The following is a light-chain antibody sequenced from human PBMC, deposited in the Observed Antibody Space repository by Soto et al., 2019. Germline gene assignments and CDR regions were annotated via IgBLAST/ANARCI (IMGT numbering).Light chain of an antibody. Sequence: EIVLTQSPGTLSLSPWERATLSCRASQSVSSSYLAWYQQKPGQAPRLLIYGASSRATGIPDRFSGSGSGTDFTLTISRLEPEDFAVYYCQQYGSSPRITFGQGTRLEIK. CDR1: QSVSSSY. CDR3: QQYGSSPRIT. V-gene: IGKV3-20*01. CDR2: GAS. J-gene: IGKJ5*01.